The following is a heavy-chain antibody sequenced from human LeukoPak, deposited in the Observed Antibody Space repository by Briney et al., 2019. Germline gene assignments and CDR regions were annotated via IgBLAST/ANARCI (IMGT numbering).Heavy chain of an antibody. CDR2: VYYTGRS. V-gene: IGHV4-59*01. J-gene: IGHJ3*02. D-gene: IGHD1-26*01. Sequence: SETLSLTCSVSGGSINTYYWSWLRPPPGKGLEWVGSVYYTGRSNSDPSLKSRVTVSVDTSNKQFSLRLASVSAADTATYYCARVKGSRWARENDDLDIWGQGKLVIVS. CDR3: ARVKGSRWARENDDLDI. CDR1: GGSINTYY.